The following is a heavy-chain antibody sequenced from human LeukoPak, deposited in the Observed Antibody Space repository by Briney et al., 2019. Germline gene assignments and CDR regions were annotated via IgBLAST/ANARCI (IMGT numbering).Heavy chain of an antibody. Sequence: ASVKVPCKASGYTFTDYYMHWVRQAPGQGLEWMGWINPNSGATNSAQKFQGRVTMTRATSISTAYMELSRLRSDDTAVYYCARLSPTSLGTFDIWGQGTMVTVSS. V-gene: IGHV1-2*02. CDR1: GYTFTDYY. D-gene: IGHD6-13*01. CDR2: INPNSGAT. CDR3: ARLSPTSLGTFDI. J-gene: IGHJ3*02.